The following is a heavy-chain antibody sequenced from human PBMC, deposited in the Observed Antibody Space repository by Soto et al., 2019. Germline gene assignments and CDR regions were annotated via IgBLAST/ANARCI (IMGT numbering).Heavy chain of an antibody. D-gene: IGHD1-26*01. Sequence: EVQLLESGGDLVQPGGSLRLSCAASGFTFRSYAMNWVRQAPGKGLEWVSAISGSGGNTFYADSVKGRFTISRDNSKNTLFLQMHSLRAEDTSIYYCAMLNSGSYSYHGMDVWVQGTTVTVS. CDR3: AMLNSGSYSYHGMDV. V-gene: IGHV3-23*01. CDR1: GFTFRSYA. CDR2: ISGSGGNT. J-gene: IGHJ6*02.